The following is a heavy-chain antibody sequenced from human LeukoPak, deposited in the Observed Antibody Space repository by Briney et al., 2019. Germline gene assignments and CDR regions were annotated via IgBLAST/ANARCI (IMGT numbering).Heavy chain of an antibody. V-gene: IGHV1-24*01. J-gene: IGHJ5*02. D-gene: IGHD2-2*01. Sequence: ASVKVSCKVSGYTLTELSMHWVRQAPGKGLEWMGGFDPEDGETIYAQKFQGRVTMTEDTSTDTAYMELSSLRSEDTAVYYCATSEIVPAARGQNWFDPWGQGTLVTVSS. CDR2: FDPEDGET. CDR1: GYTLTELS. CDR3: ATSEIVPAARGQNWFDP.